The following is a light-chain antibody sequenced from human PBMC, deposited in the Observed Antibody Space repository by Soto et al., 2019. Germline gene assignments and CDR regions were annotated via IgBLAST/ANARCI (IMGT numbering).Light chain of an antibody. V-gene: IGKV1-5*01. CDR1: QSISSW. CDR2: DAS. CDR3: QQYNSYSPSWT. Sequence: DIQITQSPSSLSASLGDRVTITSRASQSISSWLAWYQQKPGKAPKLLIYDASRSESGVPSRFSGSGSGTEFTLTISSLQPDDFATYYCQQYNSYSPSWTFGQGTKVDIK. J-gene: IGKJ1*01.